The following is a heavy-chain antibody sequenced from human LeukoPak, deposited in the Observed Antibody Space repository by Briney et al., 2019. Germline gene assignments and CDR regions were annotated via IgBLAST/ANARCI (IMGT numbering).Heavy chain of an antibody. Sequence: GSSVKVSRKASGGTFSSYAISWVRQAPGQGLEWMGGTIPIFGTANYAQKFQGRVTITADKSTSTAYMELSSLRSEDTAVYYCASLGIAAAGTSYGWFDPWGQGTLVTVSS. J-gene: IGHJ5*02. CDR2: TIPIFGTA. D-gene: IGHD6-13*01. CDR1: GGTFSSYA. V-gene: IGHV1-69*06. CDR3: ASLGIAAAGTSYGWFDP.